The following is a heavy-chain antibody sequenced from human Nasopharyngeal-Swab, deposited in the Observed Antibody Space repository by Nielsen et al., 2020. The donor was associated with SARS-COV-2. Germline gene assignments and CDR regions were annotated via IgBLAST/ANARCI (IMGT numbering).Heavy chain of an antibody. CDR2: INAGNGNT. D-gene: IGHD3-22*01. CDR3: ASSSGYYMAVYYYYGMDV. V-gene: IGHV1-3*01. Sequence: ASVKISCKASGYSFISYAMLWVRQAPAQRLQWMGWINAGNGNTKYSQKFQGRVIITRNTSASTAYMELSSLRSEDTAVYYCASSSGYYMAVYYYYGMDVWGQGATVTVS. CDR1: GYSFISYA. J-gene: IGHJ6*02.